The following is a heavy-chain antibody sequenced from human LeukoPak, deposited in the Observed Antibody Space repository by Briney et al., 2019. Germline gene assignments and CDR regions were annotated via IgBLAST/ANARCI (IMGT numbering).Heavy chain of an antibody. Sequence: PGGSLRLSCAASGFTFSSYGMHWVRQAPGKGLEWVAVIWYDGSNKYYADSVKGRFTISRDNSKNTLYLQMNSLRAEDTAVYYCARGYGARGVRAQATGGYWGQGTLVTVSS. D-gene: IGHD3-10*01. CDR1: GFTFSSYG. CDR2: IWYDGSNK. CDR3: ARGYGARGVRAQATGGY. V-gene: IGHV3-33*01. J-gene: IGHJ4*02.